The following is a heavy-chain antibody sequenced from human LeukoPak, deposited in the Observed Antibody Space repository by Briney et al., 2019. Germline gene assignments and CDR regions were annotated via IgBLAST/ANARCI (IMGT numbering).Heavy chain of an antibody. Sequence: PGGSLRLSCAASGFTFSSYGMHWVRQAPGKGLEWVAFIRYDGSNKYYADSVKGRFTISRDNSKNTLYLQMNSLRAEDTAVYYCAKEEGSVLLWFGELDYWGQGTLVTVSS. D-gene: IGHD3-10*01. CDR2: IRYDGSNK. V-gene: IGHV3-30*02. CDR1: GFTFSSYG. J-gene: IGHJ4*02. CDR3: AKEEGSVLLWFGELDY.